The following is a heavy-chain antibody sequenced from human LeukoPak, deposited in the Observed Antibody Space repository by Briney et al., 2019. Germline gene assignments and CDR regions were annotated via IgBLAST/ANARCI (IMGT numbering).Heavy chain of an antibody. V-gene: IGHV1-8*01. CDR1: GYTFTSYD. CDR3: ARGYDSSGYYSDEAFDI. CDR2: MNPNSGNT. J-gene: IGHJ3*02. D-gene: IGHD3-22*01. Sequence: ASVKVSCKASGYTFTSYDINWVRQATGQGLEWMGWMNPNSGNTGYAQKFQGRVTMTRNTSISTAYMELSSLRSEDTAVYYCARGYDSSGYYSDEAFDIWGQGTMVTVSS.